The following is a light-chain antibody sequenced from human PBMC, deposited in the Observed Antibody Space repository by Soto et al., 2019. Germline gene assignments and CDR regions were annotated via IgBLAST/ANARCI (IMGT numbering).Light chain of an antibody. CDR1: QIVSSN. J-gene: IGKJ4*01. V-gene: IGKV3-15*01. Sequence: EIVMTQSPATLSVSPGERATLSCRASQIVSSNLAWYQQKPGQAPRLLIYGASNRATGIPARFSGSGSGTEFTLTLSSLQSEDFAVYYCQQRSNWPLTFGGGTKVDIK. CDR2: GAS. CDR3: QQRSNWPLT.